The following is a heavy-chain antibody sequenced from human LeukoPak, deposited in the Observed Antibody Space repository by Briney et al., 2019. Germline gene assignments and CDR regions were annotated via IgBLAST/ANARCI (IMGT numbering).Heavy chain of an antibody. V-gene: IGHV3-23*01. D-gene: IGHD3-16*01. J-gene: IGHJ3*02. CDR1: GFTFRSYG. CDR2: ISGTGLST. CDR3: AKLMRHMMEDVYDI. Sequence: GGSLRLSCAASGFTFRSYGMSWVRQAPGKGLEWVSFISGTGLSTYYTDSVKGRFTISRDNSKNTLYLQMNSLRAEDSAVYYCAKLMRHMMEDVYDIWGLGTMVTVSS.